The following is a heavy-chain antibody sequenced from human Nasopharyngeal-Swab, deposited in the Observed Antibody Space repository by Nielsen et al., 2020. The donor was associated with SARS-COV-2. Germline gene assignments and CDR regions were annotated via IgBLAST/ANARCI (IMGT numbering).Heavy chain of an antibody. J-gene: IGHJ6*03. CDR1: GCSISSSNR. Sequence: SETLSLTCAVSGCSISSSNRWRWIRQPPGKGLEWIGEIYHSGSTNYNPSLKSRVTISVDKSKNQFSLKLSSVTAADTAVYYCARVSPSHRTYYYYYMDVWGKGTTVTVSS. V-gene: IGHV4-4*02. CDR3: ARVSPSHRTYYYYYMDV. CDR2: IYHSGST.